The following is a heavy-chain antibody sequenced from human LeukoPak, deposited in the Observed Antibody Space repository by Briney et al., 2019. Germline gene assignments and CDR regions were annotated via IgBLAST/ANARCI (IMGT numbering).Heavy chain of an antibody. CDR1: GGSISSYY. V-gene: IGHV4-59*08. Sequence: SETLSLTCTVSGGSISSYYWSWIRQPPGKGLEWIGYIYYSGSTNYNPSLKSRVTISVDMSKNQFSLKLSSVTAADTAVYYCARRCSGDDCYSEWGQGTLVTVSS. CDR2: IYYSGST. D-gene: IGHD2-21*02. J-gene: IGHJ4*02. CDR3: ARRCSGDDCYSE.